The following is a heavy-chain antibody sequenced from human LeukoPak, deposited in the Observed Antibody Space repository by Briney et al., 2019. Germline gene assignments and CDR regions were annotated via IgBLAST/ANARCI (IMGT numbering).Heavy chain of an antibody. CDR3: ARQDGYCSSTSCYGSADY. CDR1: GYSFTSYW. D-gene: IGHD2-2*01. V-gene: IGHV5-51*01. Sequence: GESLKISCKGSGYSFTSYWIGWVRQMPGKGLEWMGIIYPGDSDTRYGPSFQGQVTISADKSISTAYLQWSSLKASDTAMYYCARQDGYCSSTSCYGSADYWGQGTLVTVSS. CDR2: IYPGDSDT. J-gene: IGHJ4*02.